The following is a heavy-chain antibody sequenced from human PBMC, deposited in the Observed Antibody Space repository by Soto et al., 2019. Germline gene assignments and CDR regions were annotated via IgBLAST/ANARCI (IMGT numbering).Heavy chain of an antibody. CDR3: AHLVLRFLEWLPTFDY. CDR1: GFSLSTGGMG. J-gene: IGHJ4*02. Sequence: SGPTLVNPTQTLTLTCTFSGFSLSTGGMGVGWIRQPPGKALEWLALIYWDGDRRYSPSLKSRLTITKDTSKNQVVLTMTNMDPVDTATYYCAHLVLRFLEWLPTFDYWGQGTLVTVSS. V-gene: IGHV2-5*02. CDR2: IYWDGDR. D-gene: IGHD3-3*01.